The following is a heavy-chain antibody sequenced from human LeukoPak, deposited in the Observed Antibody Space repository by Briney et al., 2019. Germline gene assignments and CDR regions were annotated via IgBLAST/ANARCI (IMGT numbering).Heavy chain of an antibody. CDR3: ARDDLYGDYGGFSDY. J-gene: IGHJ4*02. Sequence: ASVKVSCKASGYTFTSYYMHWARQAPGQGLEWMGIINPSGDSTSYAQKFQGRVTMTRDTSTSTVYMELSSLRSEDTAVYYCARDDLYGDYGGFSDYWGQGTLVTVSS. V-gene: IGHV1-46*01. CDR2: INPSGDST. CDR1: GYTFTSYY. D-gene: IGHD4-17*01.